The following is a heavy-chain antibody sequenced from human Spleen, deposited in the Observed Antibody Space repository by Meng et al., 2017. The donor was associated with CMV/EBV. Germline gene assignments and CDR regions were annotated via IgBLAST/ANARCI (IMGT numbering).Heavy chain of an antibody. Sequence: EASGFTFSSYAMSWVRQAPGKGLEWVSVIYSGGSSTYYADSVKGRFTISRDNSKNTLYLQMNSLRAEDTAVYYCAKGFYNWNYVDYWGQGTLVTVSS. J-gene: IGHJ4*02. CDR3: AKGFYNWNYVDY. CDR2: IYSGGSST. V-gene: IGHV3-23*03. CDR1: GFTFSSYA. D-gene: IGHD1-20*01.